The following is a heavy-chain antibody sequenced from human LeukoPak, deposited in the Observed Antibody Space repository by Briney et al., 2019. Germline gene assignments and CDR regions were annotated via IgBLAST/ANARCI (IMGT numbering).Heavy chain of an antibody. CDR2: IDYSGYT. J-gene: IGHJ5*02. CDR3: ARGGYYGSGNDFRFDP. CDR1: GGSISSYY. D-gene: IGHD3-10*01. Sequence: KPSETLSLTCTVSGGSISSYYWSWIRQPPGKGLGWIEYIDYSGYTNYNPSLKSRVTISVDTSKNQFSLKLTSVTAADTAVYFCARGGYYGSGNDFRFDPWGQGTLVTVSS. V-gene: IGHV4-59*13.